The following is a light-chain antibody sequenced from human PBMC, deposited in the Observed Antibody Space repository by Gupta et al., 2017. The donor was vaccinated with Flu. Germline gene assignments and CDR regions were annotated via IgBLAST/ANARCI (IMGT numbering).Light chain of an antibody. V-gene: IGLV2-23*02. CDR2: EVN. Sequence: ITISCTGTSSDVGSNNFVSWYRQYPGKAPKLIIFEVNKRPSGIPDRFSGSKSGTTASLTICGLRAEDEADYYCYCSDKGSNNFVFGGGTKVAVL. CDR3: YCSDKGSNNFV. CDR1: SSDVGSNNF. J-gene: IGLJ3*02.